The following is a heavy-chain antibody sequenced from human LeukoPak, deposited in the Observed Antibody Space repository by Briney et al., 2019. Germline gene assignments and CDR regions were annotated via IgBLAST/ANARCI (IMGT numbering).Heavy chain of an antibody. D-gene: IGHD3-16*02. CDR2: IRNNGSNK. Sequence: GGSLRLSCAASGFTFSNYGMHWVRQAPGKGLEWVAFIRNNGSNKYYADSVKGRFTISRDNSKNTLYLQMNSLRAEDRALYYCARDVIPYYYMDVWGKGNTVTVSS. V-gene: IGHV3-30*02. J-gene: IGHJ6*03. CDR3: ARDVIPYYYMDV. CDR1: GFTFSNYG.